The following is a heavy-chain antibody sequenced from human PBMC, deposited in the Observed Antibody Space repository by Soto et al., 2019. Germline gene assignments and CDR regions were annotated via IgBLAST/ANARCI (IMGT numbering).Heavy chain of an antibody. D-gene: IGHD4-17*01. CDR1: GGSISCGGYY. V-gene: IGHV4-31*03. CDR3: ARDNYGGNRAVYYYYGMDV. CDR2: IYYSGST. Sequence: QVQLQESGPGLVKPSQTLSLTCTVSGGSISCGGYYWSWIRQHPGKGLEGIGYIYYSGSTYYNPSLKRRVIISVDTSKIQFSLKLSSVTAADTAVYYCARDNYGGNRAVYYYYGMDVWGQGTTVTVSS. J-gene: IGHJ6*02.